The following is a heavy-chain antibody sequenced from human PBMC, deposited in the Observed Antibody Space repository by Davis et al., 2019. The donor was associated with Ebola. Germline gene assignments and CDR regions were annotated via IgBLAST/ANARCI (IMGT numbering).Heavy chain of an antibody. D-gene: IGHD3-16*01. Sequence: GGSLRLSCAASGFTFSRHGMHWVRQAPGKGLEWVAFIRYDGSSKYYADSVKGRFTISRDNAKDTLFLQMNSLRADDTAVYYCATDPYGGNPQSADYWGQGSLVTVSS. CDR3: ATDPYGGNPQSADY. CDR2: IRYDGSSK. V-gene: IGHV3-30*02. CDR1: GFTFSRHG. J-gene: IGHJ4*02.